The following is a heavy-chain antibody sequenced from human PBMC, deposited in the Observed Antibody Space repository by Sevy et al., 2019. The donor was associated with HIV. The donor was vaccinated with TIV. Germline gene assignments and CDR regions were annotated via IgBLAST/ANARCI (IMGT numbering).Heavy chain of an antibody. CDR2: INPNSRAT. D-gene: IGHD2-2*01. J-gene: IGHJ5*02. Sequence: GAVKVSCRASGNTFTAYYVHWVRQAPGQGLEWTGWINPNSRATKYPQKFQGRVTMTRDTSFSAVYMDLSRLTSADTAVYYRALGTILEPNYFDPWGQGTLVRVSS. CDR3: ALGTILEPNYFDP. V-gene: IGHV1-2*02. CDR1: GNTFTAYY.